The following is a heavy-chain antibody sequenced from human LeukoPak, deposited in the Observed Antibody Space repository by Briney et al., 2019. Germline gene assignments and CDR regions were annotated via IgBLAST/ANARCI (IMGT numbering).Heavy chain of an antibody. V-gene: IGHV1-69-2*01. D-gene: IGHD6-13*01. Sequence: GASVKISCKVSGYTFTDYYMHWVQQAPGKGLEWMGLVDPEDGETIYAEKFQGRVTITADTSTDTAYMELSSLRSEDTAVYYCATGIAAAGTGAFDIWGQGTMVTVSS. CDR1: GYTFTDYY. J-gene: IGHJ3*02. CDR3: ATGIAAAGTGAFDI. CDR2: VDPEDGET.